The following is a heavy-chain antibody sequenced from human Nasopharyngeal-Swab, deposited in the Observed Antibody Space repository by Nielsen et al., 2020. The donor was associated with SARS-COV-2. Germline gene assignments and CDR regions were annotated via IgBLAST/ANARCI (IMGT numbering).Heavy chain of an antibody. CDR3: AREGGTVTRAYYYYGLDV. V-gene: IGHV1-3*01. CDR2: INAGNGNT. D-gene: IGHD4-17*01. J-gene: IGHJ6*02. Sequence: ASVKVSCKASGYTFTSYAMHWVRQAPGQRLEWMGWINAGNGNTKSSQKFQGRVTITRDTSASTAYMELSSLRSEDTAVYYCAREGGTVTRAYYYYGLDVWGQGTTVTVSS. CDR1: GYTFTSYA.